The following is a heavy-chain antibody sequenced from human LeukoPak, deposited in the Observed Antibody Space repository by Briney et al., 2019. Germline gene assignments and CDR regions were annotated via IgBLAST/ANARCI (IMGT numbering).Heavy chain of an antibody. J-gene: IGHJ4*02. D-gene: IGHD3-10*01. V-gene: IGHV4-34*01. CDR3: ARGRRYFYGSGFYY. Sequence: SETLSLTCDVPGGTFSDYYWTWIRQSPGKGLEWIGEINHVGTANYNLSLESRVTIFVNASKTQFSRKRKSVGGAESAGYCCARGRRYFYGSGFYYWGQGTLVTVSS. CDR1: GGTFSDYY. CDR2: INHVGTA.